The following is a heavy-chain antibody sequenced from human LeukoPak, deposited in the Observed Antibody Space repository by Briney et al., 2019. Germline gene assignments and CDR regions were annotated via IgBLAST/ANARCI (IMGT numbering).Heavy chain of an antibody. V-gene: IGHV1-18*01. CDR3: ARDRGYSRLNGFDP. D-gene: IGHD5-12*01. Sequence: ASVNVSCKASVYTFTSYGISGVRQAPCQGRAWMGWSSAYNCNKHYPQKLQGRVTMTTDTSTHTAYMELRRLRADGTAVYYCARDRGYSRLNGFDPWGQGTLVTVSS. CDR1: VYTFTSYG. CDR2: SSAYNCNK. J-gene: IGHJ5*01.